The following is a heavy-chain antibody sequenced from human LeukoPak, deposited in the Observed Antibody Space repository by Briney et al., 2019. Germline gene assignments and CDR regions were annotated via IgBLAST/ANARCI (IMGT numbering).Heavy chain of an antibody. V-gene: IGHV1-24*01. J-gene: IGHJ6*02. D-gene: IGHD2-8*01. Sequence: ASVKLSCKVIEYSLHQLSIHWVRHAPGKGLEWVGISDLYAQKFQGRVIMTEDKSTDTAYMGLSNLRSEDTAVYYCATILYGYGMDVWGQGTTVTVSS. CDR2: SD. CDR3: ATILYGYGMDV. CDR1: EYSLHQLS.